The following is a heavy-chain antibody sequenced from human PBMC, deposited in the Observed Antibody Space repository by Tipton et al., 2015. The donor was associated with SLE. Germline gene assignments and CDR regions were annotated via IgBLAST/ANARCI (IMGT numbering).Heavy chain of an antibody. V-gene: IGHV4-30-2*03. CDR1: GFTFSDYA. D-gene: IGHD2-2*01. CDR2: IYFTGSS. CDR3: ARWGPEVVPAAPSFEF. Sequence: LRLSCAASGFTFSDYAMSWVRQAPGKGLEWIGSIYFTGSSYSQPSLKTRVSISVDTSRNDFSLKLTSVTAADTAVYYCARWGPEVVPAAPSFEFWGQGTLVTVSS. J-gene: IGHJ4*02.